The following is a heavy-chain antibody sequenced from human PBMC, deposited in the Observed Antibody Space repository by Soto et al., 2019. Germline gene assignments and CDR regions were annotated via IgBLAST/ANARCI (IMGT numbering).Heavy chain of an antibody. CDR3: ARDLRRIAARPNGLDV. D-gene: IGHD6-6*01. CDR2: IIPIFGIA. CDR1: GGTFSSYA. Sequence: QVQLVQSGAEVKKPGSSVKVSCKAFGGTFSSYAISWVRQAPGQGLEWMGGIIPIFGIANYAQKFQGRVTITADESTSTAYMELSSLRSEDTAVYYCARDLRRIAARPNGLDVWGQGTTVTVSS. J-gene: IGHJ6*02. V-gene: IGHV1-69*01.